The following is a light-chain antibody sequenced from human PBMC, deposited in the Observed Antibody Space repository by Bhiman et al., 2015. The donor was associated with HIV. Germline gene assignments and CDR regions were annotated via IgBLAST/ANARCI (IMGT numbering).Light chain of an antibody. J-gene: IGLJ1*01. CDR3: GTWHSSLSPGGV. CDR1: SSNIGAGYD. CDR2: GNS. V-gene: IGLV1-40*01. Sequence: QSVLTQPPSVSGAPGQRVTISCTGSSSNIGAGYDVHWFQQLPGTAPKLLIYGNSNRPSGVPDRFSGSKSGTSATLGITGLQTGDEADYYCGTWHSSLSPGGVFGTGTKVTVL.